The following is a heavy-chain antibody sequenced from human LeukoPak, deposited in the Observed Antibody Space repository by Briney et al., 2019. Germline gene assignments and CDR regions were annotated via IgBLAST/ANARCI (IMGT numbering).Heavy chain of an antibody. J-gene: IGHJ5*02. CDR2: LSSRQLHT. V-gene: IGHV3-23*01. Sequence: PGGSLRLSCAASGFTSSNFAMTWVRQAPGKGLEWVSSLSSRQLHTYYSDSVKGRFTISRDNSKNTLYLQMNGLRAEDTAVYFCTKEGGPMSATTERYSFDHWGRGTLVTVSS. CDR3: TKEGGPMSATTERYSFDH. D-gene: IGHD4-17*01. CDR1: GFTSSNFA.